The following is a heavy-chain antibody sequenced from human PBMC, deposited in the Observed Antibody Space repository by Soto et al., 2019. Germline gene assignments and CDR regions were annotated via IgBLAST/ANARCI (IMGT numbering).Heavy chain of an antibody. Sequence: QVQLVQSGAEVKKPGASVKVSCKASGYTFTSYYMHWVRQAPGQGLEWMGIINPSGGSTSYAQKFQGRVTMTRDTSTSTVYMELSSLRSEDTAVYYCARDRVVVAATSPSHCRDVWGQGTTVTVSS. CDR2: INPSGGST. CDR3: ARDRVVVAATSPSHCRDV. D-gene: IGHD2-15*01. CDR1: GYTFTSYY. V-gene: IGHV1-46*01. J-gene: IGHJ6*02.